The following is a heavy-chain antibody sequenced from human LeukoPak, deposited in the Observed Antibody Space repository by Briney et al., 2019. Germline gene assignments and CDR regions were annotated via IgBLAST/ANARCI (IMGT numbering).Heavy chain of an antibody. V-gene: IGHV3-21*01. Sequence: GSLRLSCAASGFTFSSYSMNWVRQAPGKGLEWVSSISSSSSYIYYADSVRGRFTISRDNAKNSLYLQMNSLRAEDTAVYYCALLVRGSGWFDYWGQGTLVTVSS. CDR3: ALLVRGSGWFDY. CDR2: ISSSSSYI. D-gene: IGHD6-19*01. CDR1: GFTFSSYS. J-gene: IGHJ4*02.